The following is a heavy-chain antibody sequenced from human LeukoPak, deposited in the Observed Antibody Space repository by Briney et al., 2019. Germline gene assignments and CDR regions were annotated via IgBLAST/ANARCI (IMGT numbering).Heavy chain of an antibody. Sequence: GASVKVSCKASGYTFTSYAMHWVRQAPGQRLEWMGWINAGNGNTKYSQESQGRVTITRDASASTAYMELSSLRSEDMAVYYCAREWELNAFDIWGQGTMVTVSS. V-gene: IGHV1-3*03. CDR3: AREWELNAFDI. J-gene: IGHJ3*02. D-gene: IGHD1-26*01. CDR1: GYTFTSYA. CDR2: INAGNGNT.